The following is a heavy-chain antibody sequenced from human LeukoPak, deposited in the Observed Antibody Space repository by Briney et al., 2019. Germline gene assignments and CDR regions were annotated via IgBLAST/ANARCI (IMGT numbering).Heavy chain of an antibody. D-gene: IGHD6-19*01. Sequence: GSLRLSCAASGFTFSSYAMSWVRQAPGKGLEWVSAISGSGGSTYYADSVKGRFTISRDNSKNTLYLQMNSLRAEDTAVYYCAKGSGGSGWSPADYWGQGTLVTVSS. CDR2: ISGSGGST. V-gene: IGHV3-23*01. J-gene: IGHJ4*02. CDR1: GFTFSSYA. CDR3: AKGSGGSGWSPADY.